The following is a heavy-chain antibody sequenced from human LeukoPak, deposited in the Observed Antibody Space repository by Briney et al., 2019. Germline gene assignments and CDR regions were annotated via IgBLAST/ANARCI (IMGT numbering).Heavy chain of an antibody. D-gene: IGHD6-19*01. CDR1: GFTFSNYA. J-gene: IGHJ4*02. CDR3: VRDHSTGGSDWYWDY. V-gene: IGHV3-30*04. CDR2: ISSDGSSK. Sequence: PGRSLGLSCAAYGFTFSNYAMHWVRQAPGKGLEWVALISSDGSSKDYVESVKGRFTISRDNSKNTLHLQMNSLRADDTAVYYCVRDHSTGGSDWYWDYWGQGTLVTVSS.